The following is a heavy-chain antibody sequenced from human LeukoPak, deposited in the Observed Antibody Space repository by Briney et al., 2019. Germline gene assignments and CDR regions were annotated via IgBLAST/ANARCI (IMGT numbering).Heavy chain of an antibody. CDR1: GYSISSGYY. V-gene: IGHV4-38-2*01. CDR2: IYHSGST. D-gene: IGHD3-22*01. J-gene: IGHJ4*02. Sequence: SETLSLTCAVSGYSISSGYYWGWIRQPPGKGLEWIGSIYHSGSTYYNPSLKSRVTISVDTSKNQFSLKLSSVTAADTAVYYSARGRYSYDSSGYYYFDYWGQGTLVTVSS. CDR3: ARGRYSYDSSGYYYFDY.